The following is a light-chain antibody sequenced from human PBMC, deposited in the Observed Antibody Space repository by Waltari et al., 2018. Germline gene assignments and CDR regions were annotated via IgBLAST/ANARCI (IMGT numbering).Light chain of an antibody. CDR3: QQYNAYWT. Sequence: DIQVTQPPSTLSASVGHSVSITCRASQNIGNLLAWFQQKPGKAPKVLISKASTLEGVDPSRFSGSGSGTEFTLTISSLLPEDFATYYCQQYNAYWTFGQGTKVEIK. CDR1: QNIGNL. J-gene: IGKJ1*01. V-gene: IGKV1-5*03. CDR2: KAS.